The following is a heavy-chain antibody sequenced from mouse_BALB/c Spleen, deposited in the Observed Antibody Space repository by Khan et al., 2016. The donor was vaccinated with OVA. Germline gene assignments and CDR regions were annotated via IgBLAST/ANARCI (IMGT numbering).Heavy chain of an antibody. CDR1: GFSLNNYS. D-gene: IGHD2-4*01. CDR3: ARRGYDYGRGALFAY. V-gene: IGHV2-2*02. J-gene: IGHJ3*01. CDR2: IWSAGST. Sequence: QVQLKQSGPGLVQPSQSLSITCTVSGFSLNNYSVHWVRQSLGKGLEWLGVIWSAGSTDYNAAFISRLTISKDKSRSQVFFKMNSLQPNEPVISSGARRGYDYGRGALFAYWGQETLFTVSA.